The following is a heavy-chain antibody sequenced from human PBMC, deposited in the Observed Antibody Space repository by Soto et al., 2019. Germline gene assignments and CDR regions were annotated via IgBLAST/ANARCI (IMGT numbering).Heavy chain of an antibody. CDR2: ISGSGGTT. D-gene: IGHD3-22*01. CDR1: GFTFSSSA. Sequence: EVHLLESGGGLVQPGGSLRLACTASGFTFSSSAMSWVRQAAGKRLEWVSAISGSGGTTYYADSVKGRFSISRDNSKNTLYVQMSGLRADDTALYYCAKGATMILVAPLGSWGQGTLVTVSS. CDR3: AKGATMILVAPLGS. V-gene: IGHV3-23*01. J-gene: IGHJ5*02.